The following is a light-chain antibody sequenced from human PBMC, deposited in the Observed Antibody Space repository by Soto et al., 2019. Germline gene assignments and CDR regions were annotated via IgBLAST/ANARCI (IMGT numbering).Light chain of an antibody. Sequence: DVVMSQSPLSLPVTLVHPASISFRSSQILVYSDGNTYLNWFQQRPGQSPRRLIYNLSNRDSGVPDRFSGSGSGTDFTLKISRVEADDVGIYFCMQGTHWPPTFGGGTKVDIK. V-gene: IGKV2-30*01. CDR3: MQGTHWPPT. CDR2: NLS. CDR1: QILVYSDGNTY. J-gene: IGKJ4*01.